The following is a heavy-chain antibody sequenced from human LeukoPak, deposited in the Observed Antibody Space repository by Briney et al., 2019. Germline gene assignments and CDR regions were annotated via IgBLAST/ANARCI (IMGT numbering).Heavy chain of an antibody. D-gene: IGHD3-10*01. CDR1: GDSVSSNSAA. CDR3: ARTQYWFGESAGWYFDL. Sequence: SQTLSLTCAISGDSVSSNSAAWNWIRQSPSRGLEWLGRTYYRSKWYNDYAVSVKSRITINPDTSKNQFSLQLNSVTPEDTAVYYCARTQYWFGESAGWYFDLWGRGTLVTVSS. J-gene: IGHJ2*01. CDR2: TYYRSKWYN. V-gene: IGHV6-1*01.